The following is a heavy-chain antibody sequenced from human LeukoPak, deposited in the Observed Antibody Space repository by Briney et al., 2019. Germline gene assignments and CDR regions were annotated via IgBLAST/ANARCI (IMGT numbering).Heavy chain of an antibody. CDR3: AKAVVFGRPSDAFDI. V-gene: IGHV3-23*01. J-gene: IGHJ3*02. Sequence: GGSLRLSCAASGFTCSSYAMSWVRQAPGKGLEWVSAISGSGGSTYYADSVKGRFTISRDNSKNTLYLQMNSLRAEDTAVYYGAKAVVFGRPSDAFDIWGQGTMVTVSS. CDR1: GFTCSSYA. CDR2: ISGSGGST. D-gene: IGHD3/OR15-3a*01.